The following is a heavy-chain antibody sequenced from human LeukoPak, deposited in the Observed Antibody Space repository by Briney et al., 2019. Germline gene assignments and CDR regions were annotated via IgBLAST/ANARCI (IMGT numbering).Heavy chain of an antibody. V-gene: IGHV7-4-1*02. CDR1: GYTFTSYA. Sequence: ASVKVSCKASGYTFTSYAMNWVRQAPGQGLEWMGWINTNTGNPTYAQGFTGRFVFSLDTSVSTAYLQISSLKAGDTAVYYCAGELRFLEWSHNWFDPWGQGTLVTVSS. J-gene: IGHJ5*02. CDR3: AGELRFLEWSHNWFDP. CDR2: INTNTGNP. D-gene: IGHD3-3*01.